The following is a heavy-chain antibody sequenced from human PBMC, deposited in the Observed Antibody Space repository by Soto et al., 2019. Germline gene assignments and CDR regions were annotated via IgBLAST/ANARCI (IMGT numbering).Heavy chain of an antibody. CDR3: ARDNGYSHGHGMDV. Sequence: PGWSLRLSCAASGFTFSSYTIHWVRQAPGKGLEWVALILSDGGNKYYADSVKGGFTISRDNSKSTLYLQMNSLRPEDTAVYYCARDNGYSHGHGMDVWGQGTTVTASS. D-gene: IGHD5-18*01. V-gene: IGHV3-30-3*01. CDR1: GFTFSSYT. CDR2: ILSDGGNK. J-gene: IGHJ6*02.